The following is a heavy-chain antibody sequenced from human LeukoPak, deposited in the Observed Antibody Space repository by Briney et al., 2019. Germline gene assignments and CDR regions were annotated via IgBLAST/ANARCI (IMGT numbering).Heavy chain of an antibody. Sequence: ASVKVSCKASGYTFTSYGISWVRQAPGQGLEWMGWISAYNGNTNYALKLQGRVTMTTDTSTSTAYMELRSLRSDDTAVYYCARVPTTVTTNYYYYYGMDVWGQGTTVTVSS. D-gene: IGHD4-17*01. V-gene: IGHV1-18*01. CDR1: GYTFTSYG. CDR2: ISAYNGNT. J-gene: IGHJ6*02. CDR3: ARVPTTVTTNYYYYYGMDV.